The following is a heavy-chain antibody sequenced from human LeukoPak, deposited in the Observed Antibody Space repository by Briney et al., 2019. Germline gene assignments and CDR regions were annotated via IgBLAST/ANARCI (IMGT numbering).Heavy chain of an antibody. CDR2: INPSGGSA. J-gene: IGHJ4*02. D-gene: IGHD2-2*01. CDR3: ARDRPLYCSSTSCPAHVDY. CDR1: GYTFTSYG. Sequence: ASVKVSCKASGYTFTSYGISWVRQAPGQGLEWMGIINPSGGSASYAQKFQGRVTITADKSTSTAYMELSSLRSEDTAVYYCARDRPLYCSSTSCPAHVDYWGQGTLVTVSS. V-gene: IGHV1-46*01.